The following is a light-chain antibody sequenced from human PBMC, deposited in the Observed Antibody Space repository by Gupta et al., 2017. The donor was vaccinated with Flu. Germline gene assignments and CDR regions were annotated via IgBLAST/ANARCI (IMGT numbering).Light chain of an antibody. CDR1: SSNIGAGYD. J-gene: IGLJ1*01. CDR3: QSDDSSRSYV. Sequence: QSVLTQPPSVSGAPGQRVTISCTGSSSNIGAGYDVHWYQQLPGTAPKLLLYGNSKRPAGVPDRFSGSKSGTSASLAITGLQDEDEADYYCQSDDSSRSYVFGAGTKVTVL. V-gene: IGLV1-40*01. CDR2: GNS.